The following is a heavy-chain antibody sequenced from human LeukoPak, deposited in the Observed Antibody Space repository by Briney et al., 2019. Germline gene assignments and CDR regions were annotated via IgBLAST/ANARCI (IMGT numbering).Heavy chain of an antibody. CDR1: GGSFSGYY. CDR3: ARRGSNYYYYYYYMDV. J-gene: IGHJ6*03. V-gene: IGHV4-34*01. CDR2: INHSGST. D-gene: IGHD2-15*01. Sequence: PSETLSLTCAVYGGSFSGYYWSWIRQPPGKGLEWIGEINHSGSTNYNPSLKSRVTISVDTSKNQFSLKLSSVTAADTAVYYCARRGSNYYYYYYYMDVWGKGTTVTISS.